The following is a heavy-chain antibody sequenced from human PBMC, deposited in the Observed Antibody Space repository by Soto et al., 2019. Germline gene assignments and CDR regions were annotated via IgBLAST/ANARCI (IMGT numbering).Heavy chain of an antibody. CDR3: AKDAGSTEYFFAS. CDR1: GFTFRTYA. J-gene: IGHJ4*02. V-gene: IGHV3-30*18. Sequence: GGSLRLPCAASGFTFRTYAMHWVREAPGKGLEWVAVISHDGSNTDYGDSVKGRFTISRDNSKSTLSLQMNSLRPEDTGVYYCAKDAGSTEYFFASWGQGTLVTVSS. CDR2: ISHDGSNT.